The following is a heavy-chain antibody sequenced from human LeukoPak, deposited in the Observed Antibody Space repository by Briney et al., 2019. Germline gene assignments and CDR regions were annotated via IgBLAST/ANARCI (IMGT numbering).Heavy chain of an antibody. D-gene: IGHD2-21*02. CDR2: IIPMFGTV. V-gene: IGHV1-69*13. Sequence: SVKVSCKASGGTFSSNVISWVRQAPGQGLEWMGKIIPMFGTVNYAQKFQGRVTITADESTNTAYMEMTSLRSEDTAVYYCARDCGGDCPVDYWGQGTLVTVSS. CDR1: GGTFSSNV. J-gene: IGHJ4*02. CDR3: ARDCGGDCPVDY.